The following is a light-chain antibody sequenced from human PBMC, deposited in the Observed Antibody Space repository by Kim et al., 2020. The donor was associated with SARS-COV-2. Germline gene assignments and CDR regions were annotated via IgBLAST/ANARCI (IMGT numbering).Light chain of an antibody. CDR2: GKN. CDR1: SLRSYY. Sequence: SSELTQDPAVSVALGQTVRITCQGDSLRSYYASWYQQKPGQAPVFVFYGKNNPPSGIPDRFSGSYSGNTASLTITAAQAEDEADYYCNSRESSANHWMFG. J-gene: IGLJ3*02. V-gene: IGLV3-19*01. CDR3: NSRESSANHWM.